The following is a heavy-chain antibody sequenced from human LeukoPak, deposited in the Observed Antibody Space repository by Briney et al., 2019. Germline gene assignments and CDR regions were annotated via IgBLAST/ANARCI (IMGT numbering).Heavy chain of an antibody. CDR3: ARKKYSSSWYFYYYMDV. J-gene: IGHJ6*03. CDR1: GGSFSGYY. Sequence: SETLSLTCAVYGGSFSGYYWSWIRQPPGKGLEWIGEINHSGSTNYNPSLKSRVTISVDTSKNPFSLKLSSVTAADTAVYYCARKKYSSSWYFYYYMDVWGKGTTVTVSS. D-gene: IGHD6-13*01. V-gene: IGHV4-34*01. CDR2: INHSGST.